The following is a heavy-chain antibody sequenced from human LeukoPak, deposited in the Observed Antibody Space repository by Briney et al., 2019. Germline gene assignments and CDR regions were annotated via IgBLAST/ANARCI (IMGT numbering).Heavy chain of an antibody. Sequence: SETLSLTCTVSGGPISSGDYYWSWIRQPPGKGLEWIGYIYYSGNTYYNPSLKSRVTISVDTSKNQFSLKLSSVTAADTAVYYCSGSGSYSATDYWGQGTLVTVSS. CDR3: SGSGSYSATDY. CDR1: GGPISSGDYY. D-gene: IGHD3-10*01. V-gene: IGHV4-30-4*01. J-gene: IGHJ4*02. CDR2: IYYSGNT.